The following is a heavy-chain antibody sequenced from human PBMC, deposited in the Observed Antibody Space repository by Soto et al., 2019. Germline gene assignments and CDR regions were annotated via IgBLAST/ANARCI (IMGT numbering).Heavy chain of an antibody. Sequence: QLQLQESGSGLVRPSQTLSLTCAVSGGSISSGGYSWNWIRQPPGKGLEWIGYVYHRGSTFYNPSVKSRVTISVDKSQNQFSLKLNAVTAADTAVCYCARDPLEGDSIDPWGQGTLVTVSS. CDR2: VYHRGST. J-gene: IGHJ5*02. CDR3: ARDPLEGDSIDP. V-gene: IGHV4-30-2*01. D-gene: IGHD3-16*01. CDR1: GGSISSGGYS.